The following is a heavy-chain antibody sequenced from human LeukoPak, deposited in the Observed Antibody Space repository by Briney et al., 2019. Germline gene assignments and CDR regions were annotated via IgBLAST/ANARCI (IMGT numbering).Heavy chain of an antibody. CDR1: GGSVSDNNFF. CDR3: ARGRGYDILTGYFDY. J-gene: IGHJ4*02. V-gene: IGHV4-61*01. Sequence: SETLSLTCTVSGGSVSDNNFFWNWIRQPPGKGLEWIGYIYNSGSTNYNPALNSRVTISVDTSKNQFSLKLSSVTAADTAVYYCARGRGYDILTGYFDYWGQGTLVTVSS. CDR2: IYNSGST. D-gene: IGHD3-9*01.